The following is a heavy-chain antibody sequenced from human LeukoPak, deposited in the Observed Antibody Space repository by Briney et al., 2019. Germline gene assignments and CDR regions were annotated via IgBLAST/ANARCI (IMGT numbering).Heavy chain of an antibody. D-gene: IGHD3-16*02. Sequence: GGSLRLSCAASGFTFSSDAMSWVRQAPGKGLEWLSFITRSSRIIYYADSVKGRFTISRDNANNSLHLQMNSLRVEDTGIYFCARGSTFGGVISDFWGQGTLVTVSS. CDR2: ITRSSRII. CDR1: GFTFSSDA. CDR3: ARGSTFGGVISDF. J-gene: IGHJ4*02. V-gene: IGHV3-48*01.